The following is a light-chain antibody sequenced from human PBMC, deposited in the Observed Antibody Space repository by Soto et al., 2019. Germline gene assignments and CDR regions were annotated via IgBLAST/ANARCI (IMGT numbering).Light chain of an antibody. J-gene: IGKJ2*01. CDR3: QQYYSAPYT. CDR2: WAS. Sequence: IVMTQSPDSLAVSLGERATINCKSSQSVLYSSNNKNDLAWYQQKPGQSPNLLIYWASTRESGVPDRFSGSGSGTDFALTISSLQAEDVAVYYCQQYYSAPYTFGQGTKLEIK. CDR1: QSVLYSSNNKND. V-gene: IGKV4-1*01.